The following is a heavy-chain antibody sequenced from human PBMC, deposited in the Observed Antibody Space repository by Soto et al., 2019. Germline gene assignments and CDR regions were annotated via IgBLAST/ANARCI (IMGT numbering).Heavy chain of an antibody. V-gene: IGHV3-30-3*01. D-gene: IGHD3-3*01. CDR2: ISYDGSNK. Sequence: QVQLVESGGGVVQPGRSLRLSCAASGFTFSSYAMHWVRQAPGKGLEWVAVISYDGSNKYYADSVKGRFTISGDNSKNTLYLQMNSLRAEDTAVYYCARDKRDLRFLEWSYYFDYGGQGTRVTVSS. J-gene: IGHJ4*02. CDR1: GFTFSSYA. CDR3: ARDKRDLRFLEWSYYFDY.